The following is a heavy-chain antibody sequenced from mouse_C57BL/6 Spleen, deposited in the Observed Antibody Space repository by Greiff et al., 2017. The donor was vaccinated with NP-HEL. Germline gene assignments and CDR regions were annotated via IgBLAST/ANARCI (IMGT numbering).Heavy chain of an antibody. CDR3: ARRAYYYGSSYWFAY. CDR1: GYTFTSYW. CDR2: IYPSDSET. Sequence: VQLQQSGAELVRPGSSVKLSCKASGYTFTSYWMDWVKQRPGQGLEWIGNIYPSDSETHYNQKFKDKATLTVDKSSSTAYMQLSSLTSEDSAVYYCARRAYYYGSSYWFAYWGQGTLVTVSA. D-gene: IGHD1-1*01. V-gene: IGHV1-61*01. J-gene: IGHJ3*01.